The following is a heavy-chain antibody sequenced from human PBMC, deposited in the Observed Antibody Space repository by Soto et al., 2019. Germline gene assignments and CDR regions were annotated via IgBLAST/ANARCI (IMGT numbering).Heavy chain of an antibody. CDR2: ISYDGSNK. CDR1: GFAFSSYA. Sequence: QVQLVESGGGVVQPGRSLRLSCAASGFAFSSYAMHWVRQAPGKGLEWVAVISYDGSNKYYADSVKGRFTISRDNSKNTLYLQMNSLRAEDTAVYYCARDLSGLEDWGQGTLVSVSS. J-gene: IGHJ4*02. CDR3: ARDLSGLED. D-gene: IGHD3-3*01. V-gene: IGHV3-30-3*01.